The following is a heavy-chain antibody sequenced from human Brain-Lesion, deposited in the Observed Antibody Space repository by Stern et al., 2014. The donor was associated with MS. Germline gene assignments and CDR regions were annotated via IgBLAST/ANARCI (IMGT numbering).Heavy chain of an antibody. CDR1: GFTFSYHA. V-gene: IGHV3-30*01. J-gene: IGHJ4*02. CDR2: ISYVGSDK. D-gene: IGHD4-17*01. CDR3: ARGGAVTTSDYYLDY. Sequence: MQLVESGGGVVQPGRSLRLSCAASGFTFSYHAMHWVRQAPGKGLEWVALISYVGSDKNDADSVKGRFTISRDNSRNTLYLQMNSLRVDDTAVYYCARGGAVTTSDYYLDYWGQGILVTVSS.